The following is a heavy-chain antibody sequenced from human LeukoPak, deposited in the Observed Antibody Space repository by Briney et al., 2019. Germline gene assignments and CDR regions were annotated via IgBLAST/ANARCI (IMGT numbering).Heavy chain of an antibody. Sequence: GGSLRLSCASSGFSFSGYAMIWVRQAPGKGLELVSTISGSGASIFYADSVRGRFITSKDITSNIVYLQMNSLRAEDTAVYYCAKGSRGYTNYYFDYWGQGTLVTVSS. CDR3: AKGSRGYTNYYFDY. J-gene: IGHJ4*02. D-gene: IGHD2-2*02. CDR1: GFSFSGYA. CDR2: ISGSGASI. V-gene: IGHV3-23*01.